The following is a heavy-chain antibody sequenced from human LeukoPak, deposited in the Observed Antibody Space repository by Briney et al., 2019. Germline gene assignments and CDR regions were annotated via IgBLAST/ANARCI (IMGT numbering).Heavy chain of an antibody. Sequence: ASVKVSCKASGYTFTSYGISWVRQAPGQGLEWMGWTSAYNGNTNYAQKLQGRVTMTTDTSTSTAYMELRSLRSDDTAVYYCARDRSGYYPLDAFDIWGQGTMVTVSS. V-gene: IGHV1-18*01. CDR2: TSAYNGNT. J-gene: IGHJ3*02. D-gene: IGHD3-22*01. CDR3: ARDRSGYYPLDAFDI. CDR1: GYTFTSYG.